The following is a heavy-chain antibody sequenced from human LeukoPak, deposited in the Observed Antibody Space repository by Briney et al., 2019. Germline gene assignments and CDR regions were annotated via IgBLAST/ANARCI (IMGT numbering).Heavy chain of an antibody. Sequence: GGSLRLSCTASGFAFSSYEMNWVRQAPGKGLEWVGFIRSKAYGGTTEYAASVKGRFTISRDDSKSIAYLQMNSLKTEDTAVYYCTRTQRFLEWLPGAFDIWGQGTMVTVSS. D-gene: IGHD3-3*01. J-gene: IGHJ3*02. CDR2: IRSKAYGGTT. CDR1: GFAFSSYE. V-gene: IGHV3-49*04. CDR3: TRTQRFLEWLPGAFDI.